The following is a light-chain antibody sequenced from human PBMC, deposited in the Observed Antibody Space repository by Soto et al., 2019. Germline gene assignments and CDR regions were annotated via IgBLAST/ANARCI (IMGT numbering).Light chain of an antibody. Sequence: QSALTQPASVSGSPGQSITISCTGTNRDVGGYNYVSWYQQHPGKAPKLMICDVSNRRSGVSKRFSGSKSGNTAFLPISGLQADDEADYYRSSYSSSSTLVVGGGTKVTVL. CDR1: NRDVGGYNY. CDR3: SSYSSSSTLV. V-gene: IGLV2-14*03. J-gene: IGLJ2*01. CDR2: DVS.